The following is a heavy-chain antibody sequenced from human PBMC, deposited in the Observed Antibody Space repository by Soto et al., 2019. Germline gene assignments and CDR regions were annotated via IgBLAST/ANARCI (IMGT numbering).Heavy chain of an antibody. CDR3: ARAPPFYDSSGQFDY. CDR1: GGSISSYY. V-gene: IGHV4-59*12. D-gene: IGHD3-22*01. Sequence: PSETLSLTCTVSGGSISSYYWSWIRQPPGKGLEWIGYIYYSGSTNYNPSLKSRVTISVDTSKNQFSLKLSSVTAADTAVYYCARAPPFYDSSGQFDYWGQGTLVTVSS. CDR2: IYYSGST. J-gene: IGHJ4*02.